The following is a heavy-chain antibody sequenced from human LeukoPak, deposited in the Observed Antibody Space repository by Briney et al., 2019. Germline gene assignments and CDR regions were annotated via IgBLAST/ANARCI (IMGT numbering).Heavy chain of an antibody. J-gene: IGHJ4*02. V-gene: IGHV4-61*02. D-gene: IGHD2-15*01. Sequence: SETLSLTCTVSLGSIINGDYYWTWIRQPAGKGLEWIGRIYTSGNTYYNLSLKSRIIISVDSSKKHFSLKLSSVTAADTAVYYCARQSSSGGHDYWGQGTLVTVSS. CDR1: LGSIINGDYY. CDR2: IYTSGNT. CDR3: ARQSSSGGHDY.